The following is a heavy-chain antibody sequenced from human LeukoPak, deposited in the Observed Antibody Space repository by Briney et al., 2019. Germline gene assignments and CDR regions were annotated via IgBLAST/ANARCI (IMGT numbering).Heavy chain of an antibody. J-gene: IGHJ4*02. CDR2: IYHSGST. CDR3: ASMIAAAGTGPTPLYYFDY. CDR1: GYSISSGYY. Sequence: SETLSLTCTVSGYSISSGYYWGWIRQPPGKGLEWIGSIYHSGSTYYNPSLKSRVTISVDTSKNQFSLKLSSVTAADTAVYYCASMIAAAGTGPTPLYYFDYWGQGTLVTVSS. V-gene: IGHV4-38-2*02. D-gene: IGHD6-13*01.